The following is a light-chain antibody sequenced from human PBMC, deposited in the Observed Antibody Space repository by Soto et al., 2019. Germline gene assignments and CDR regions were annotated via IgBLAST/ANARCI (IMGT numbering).Light chain of an antibody. Sequence: QSALTQPASVSGSPGQSITISCTGTSSDVGGYNHVSWYQQYPGKAPKLMIYEVSDRPSGISNRFSGSKSGNTASLTISGLQAEDEGVYCCSSYTSSRTWVFGGGTKVTVL. CDR1: SSDVGGYNH. CDR2: EVS. V-gene: IGLV2-14*01. J-gene: IGLJ3*02. CDR3: SSYTSSRTWV.